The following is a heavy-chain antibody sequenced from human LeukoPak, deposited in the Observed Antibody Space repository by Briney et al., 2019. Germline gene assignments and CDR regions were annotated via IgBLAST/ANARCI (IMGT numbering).Heavy chain of an antibody. D-gene: IGHD1-14*01. CDR1: GGSVSSGSYY. J-gene: IGHJ4*02. V-gene: IGHV4-39*07. CDR2: INHSGST. CDR3: ARVRRTRAFDY. Sequence: PSETLSLTCTVSGGSVSSGSYYWSWIRQPPGKGLEWIGEINHSGSTNYNPSLKSRVTISVDTSKNQFSLKLSSVTAADTAVYYCARVRRTRAFDYWGQGTLVTVSS.